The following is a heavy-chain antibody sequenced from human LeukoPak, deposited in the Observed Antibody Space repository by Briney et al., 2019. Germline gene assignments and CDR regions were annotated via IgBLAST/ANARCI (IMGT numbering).Heavy chain of an antibody. CDR2: INHSGST. CDR3: ARRKAGTWGNWFDP. Sequence: SETLSLTCAVYGGSFSGYYWSWIRQPPGKGLEWFGEINHSGSTNYNPSLKSRVTISVDTSKNQFSLKLSSVTAADTAVYYCARRKAGTWGNWFDPWGQGTLVTVSS. CDR1: GGSFSGYY. J-gene: IGHJ5*02. D-gene: IGHD6-13*01. V-gene: IGHV4-34*01.